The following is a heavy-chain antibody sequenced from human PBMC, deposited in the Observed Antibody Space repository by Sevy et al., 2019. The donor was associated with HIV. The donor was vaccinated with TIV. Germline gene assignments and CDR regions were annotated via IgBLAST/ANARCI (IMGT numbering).Heavy chain of an antibody. J-gene: IGHJ3*02. CDR1: GFTFRSYA. CDR2: ISGSGGNT. Sequence: GGSLRLSCAASGFTFRSYAMNWVRQAPGKGLEWVSCISGSGGNTYYADSVKGRFTISRDNSKNTLYLQMNSLRAEDTAVYSCAKDYYDGSGYYPQGAFDIWGQGTMVNVSS. CDR3: AKDYYDGSGYYPQGAFDI. V-gene: IGHV3-23*01. D-gene: IGHD3-22*01.